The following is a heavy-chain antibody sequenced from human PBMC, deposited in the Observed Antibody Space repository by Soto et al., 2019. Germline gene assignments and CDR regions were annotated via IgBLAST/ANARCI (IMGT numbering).Heavy chain of an antibody. V-gene: IGHV4-39*01. CDR2: IYYSGKT. CDR1: GGSISSSDYY. CDR3: VRRGGLWSRNWFDP. Sequence: SETLSLTCTVSGGSISSSDYYWGWIRQPPGKGLEWIGSIYYSGKTLYNPSLQSRVTISVDTSKNQFTLNLRSLTAAHTSVYYCVRRGGLWSRNWFDPWGQGTLVTVSS. D-gene: IGHD3-10*01. J-gene: IGHJ5*02.